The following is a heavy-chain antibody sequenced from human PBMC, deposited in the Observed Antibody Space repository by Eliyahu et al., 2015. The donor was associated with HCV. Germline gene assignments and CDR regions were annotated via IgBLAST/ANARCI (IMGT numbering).Heavy chain of an antibody. D-gene: IGHD3-16*01. Sequence: QVQLVESGGGLVKPGGSLRLSCAASXFSFSDFYMNWIRQAPGKGLEWVSYISNSGNTIYYADSVKGRFTISRDSAKNSLYLQMNSLRAEDTAVYYCARDLGVHYFDYWGQGTLVTVSS. CDR3: ARDLGVHYFDY. J-gene: IGHJ4*02. CDR1: XFSFSDFY. CDR2: ISNSGNTI. V-gene: IGHV3-11*01.